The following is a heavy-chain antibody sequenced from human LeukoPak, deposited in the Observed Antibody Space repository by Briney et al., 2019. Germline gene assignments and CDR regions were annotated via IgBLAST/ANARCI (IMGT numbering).Heavy chain of an antibody. Sequence: QSGGSLRLSCAASGFTVSKDYMAWVRQAPGRGLEWVSLIYGDATTFYTDSVKGRFTISRDNFKNTLYLQMSSLRPEDTALYYCARDRAGAQSWVALDPWGQGTLVTVSS. CDR1: GFTVSKDY. CDR3: ARDRAGAQSWVALDP. CDR2: IYGDATT. J-gene: IGHJ5*02. V-gene: IGHV3-66*02. D-gene: IGHD3-10*01.